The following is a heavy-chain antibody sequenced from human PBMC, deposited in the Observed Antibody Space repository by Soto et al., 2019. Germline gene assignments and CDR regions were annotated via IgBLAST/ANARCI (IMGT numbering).Heavy chain of an antibody. CDR1: GFTFSSYG. CDR3: AKERGSSFGYYYGMDV. CDR2: ISYDGSNK. D-gene: IGHD6-6*01. J-gene: IGHJ6*02. Sequence: QVQLVESGGGVVQPGRSLRLSCAASGFTFSSYGMHWVRQAPGKGLEWVALISYDGSNKYYADSVKGRFTISRDNSKNTLYLQMNSLRAEDMAVYYCAKERGSSFGYYYGMDVWGQGTTVTVSS. V-gene: IGHV3-30*18.